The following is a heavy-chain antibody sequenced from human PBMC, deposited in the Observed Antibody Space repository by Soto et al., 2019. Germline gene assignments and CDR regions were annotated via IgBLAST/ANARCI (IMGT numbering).Heavy chain of an antibody. V-gene: IGHV1-3*01. Sequence: ASVKVSCKASGYTYISYSMHWVRQAPGQRLEWMGWINVGNGNTKYSQNFQGRVTINQGTSASTAYMELSSLTSEDTAVYYCAREKWGSGSRWLDPWGQGTLVTVSS. J-gene: IGHJ5*02. CDR2: INVGNGNT. D-gene: IGHD6-19*01. CDR1: GYTYISYS. CDR3: AREKWGSGSRWLDP.